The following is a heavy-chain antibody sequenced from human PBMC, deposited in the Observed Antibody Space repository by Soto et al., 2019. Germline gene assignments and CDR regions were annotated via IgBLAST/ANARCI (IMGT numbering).Heavy chain of an antibody. CDR1: GGTFSSYA. CDR2: IIHFVGAP. D-gene: IGHD6-13*01. J-gene: IGHJ4*02. V-gene: IGHV1-69*12. Sequence: QVQLVQSGAEVKKPGSSVKVSCKASGGTFSSYAFNWVRQAPGHGLEWMGGIIHFVGAPNYAQNFQGRVTISADESTSTAYMELSSLGFEDTAVYYCATGNFSSSWYHFDCWGPGTLVTVSS. CDR3: ATGNFSSSWYHFDC.